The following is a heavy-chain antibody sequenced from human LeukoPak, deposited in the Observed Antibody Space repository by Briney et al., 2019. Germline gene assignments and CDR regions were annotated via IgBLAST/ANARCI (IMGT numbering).Heavy chain of an antibody. CDR2: LYAKSGDT. J-gene: IGHJ4*02. D-gene: IGHD2-2*01. CDR1: GYTFSDYY. Sequence: GASVKVSCKASGYTFSDYYVHWVRQAPGQGLEWMGWLYAKSGDTHYEQKFQGRVTLTRDTSISTAYMELSSLTSDDTAVYYCARDPAEEVVGIDYWGQGTLVTVSS. V-gene: IGHV1-2*02. CDR3: ARDPAEEVVGIDY.